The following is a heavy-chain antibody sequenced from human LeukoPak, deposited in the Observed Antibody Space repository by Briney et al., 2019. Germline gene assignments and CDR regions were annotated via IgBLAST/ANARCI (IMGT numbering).Heavy chain of an antibody. J-gene: IGHJ3*02. Sequence: PGGSLRLSCAASGFTFSSYAMHWVRQAPGKGLEWVAVISFDGSNKYYADSVKGRFTISRDISKNTLYLQMSSLRAEDTAVYYCAREHIAAAGTGAFDIWGQGTMVTVSS. CDR1: GFTFSSYA. CDR3: AREHIAAAGTGAFDI. D-gene: IGHD6-13*01. CDR2: ISFDGSNK. V-gene: IGHV3-30*04.